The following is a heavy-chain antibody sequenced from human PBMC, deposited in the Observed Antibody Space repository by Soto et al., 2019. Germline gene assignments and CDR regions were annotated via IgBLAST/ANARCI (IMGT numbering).Heavy chain of an antibody. CDR1: GGSVGSSAYY. CDR2: IYYTGSA. D-gene: IGHD4-17*01. Sequence: SETLSLTCSVSGGSVGSSAYYWSWLRQHPEKGLEWIGYIYYTGSADYNPSLRSRVTISVDTSKNQFSLKLSSVTAADTAVYCCARRYGASFDYWGQGTLVTVSS. V-gene: IGHV4-61*08. CDR3: ARRYGASFDY. J-gene: IGHJ4*02.